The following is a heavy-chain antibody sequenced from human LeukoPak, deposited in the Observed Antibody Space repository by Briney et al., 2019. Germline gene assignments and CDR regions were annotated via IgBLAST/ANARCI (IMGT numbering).Heavy chain of an antibody. CDR3: AKEGAYPIVTYDS. V-gene: IGHV3-7*01. CDR1: GFTFSDYT. D-gene: IGHD4-11*01. J-gene: IGHJ5*01. Sequence: GGSLRLSCAASGFTFSDYTMNWVRQAPGKGLEWVANIKQDGNEKYYVDSVKGRFSISRDNAKNSLYLQMDSLRAEDTAVYYCAKEGAYPIVTYDSWGQGALVTVSS. CDR2: IKQDGNEK.